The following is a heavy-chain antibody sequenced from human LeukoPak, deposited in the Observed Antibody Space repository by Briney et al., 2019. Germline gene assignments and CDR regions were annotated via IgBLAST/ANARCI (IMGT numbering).Heavy chain of an antibody. CDR3: ARVGSTVTTPYYDY. V-gene: IGHV1-2*04. J-gene: IGHJ4*02. Sequence: ASVKVSCKASGYTFTGYYMHWVRQAPGQGLEWMGWINPNSGGTNYAQKFQGWVTMTRDTSISTAYMELSRLRSDDTAVYYCARVGSTVTTPYYDYWGQGTLVTVSS. D-gene: IGHD4-17*01. CDR2: INPNSGGT. CDR1: GYTFTGYY.